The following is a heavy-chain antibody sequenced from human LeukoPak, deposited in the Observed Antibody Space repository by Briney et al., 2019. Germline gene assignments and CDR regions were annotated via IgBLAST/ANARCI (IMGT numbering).Heavy chain of an antibody. CDR1: GYTFTSYG. Sequence: ASVTVSCKASGYTFTSYGISWVRQAPGQGLEWMGWISAYNGNTNYAQKLQGRVTMTTDTSTSTAYMELRSLRSDDTAVYYCARDVTYYDTPIPYYYYGMDVWGQGTTVTVSS. V-gene: IGHV1-18*01. CDR3: ARDVTYYDTPIPYYYYGMDV. D-gene: IGHD3-22*01. J-gene: IGHJ6*02. CDR2: ISAYNGNT.